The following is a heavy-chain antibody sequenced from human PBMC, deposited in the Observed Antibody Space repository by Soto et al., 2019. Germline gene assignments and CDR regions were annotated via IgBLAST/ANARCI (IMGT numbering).Heavy chain of an antibody. J-gene: IGHJ6*02. CDR1: GGSISSYY. D-gene: IGHD6-25*01. CDR2: IYYSGST. CDR3: ARAAGDYYYGMDV. V-gene: IGHV4-59*01. Sequence: SATLSLTCTASGGSISSYYWSWIRQPPGKGLEWIGYIYYSGSTNYNPSLKSRVTISVDTSKNQFSLKLSSVTAADTAVYYCARAAGDYYYGMDVWGQGTTVS.